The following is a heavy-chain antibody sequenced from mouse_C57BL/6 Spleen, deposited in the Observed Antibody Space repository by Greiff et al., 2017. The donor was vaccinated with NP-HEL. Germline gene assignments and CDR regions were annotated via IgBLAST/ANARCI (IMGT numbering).Heavy chain of an antibody. CDR1: GYSITSGYY. CDR3: AHAPGAWFAY. CDR2: ISYDGSN. V-gene: IGHV3-6*01. Sequence: ESGPGLVKPSQSLSLTCSVTGYSITSGYYWNWIRQFPGNKLEWMGYISYDGSNNYNPSLKNRISITRDPSKNQLFLKLNSVTTEDTATYYCAHAPGAWFAYWGQGTLVTVSA. J-gene: IGHJ3*01.